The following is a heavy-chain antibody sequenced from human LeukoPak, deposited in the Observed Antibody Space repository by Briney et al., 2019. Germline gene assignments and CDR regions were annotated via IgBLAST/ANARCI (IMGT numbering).Heavy chain of an antibody. CDR3: ARGWTPADYDYVWGSYQIPYYFDY. J-gene: IGHJ4*02. D-gene: IGHD3-16*02. CDR1: GYTFTSYY. CDR2: INPSSGST. Sequence: ASVKVSRKASGYTFTSYYMHWVRQAPGQGLEWMGIINPSSGSTSYAQKFQGRVTMTRDTSTSTVHMELSSLRSEDTAVYYCARGWTPADYDYVWGSYQIPYYFDYWGQGTLVTVSS. V-gene: IGHV1-46*01.